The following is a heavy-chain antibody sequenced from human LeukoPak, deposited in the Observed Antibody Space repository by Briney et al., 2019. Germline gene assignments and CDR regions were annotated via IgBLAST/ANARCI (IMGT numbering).Heavy chain of an antibody. Sequence: GGSLRLSCAASGFTFRNNWMTWVRQAPGKGLEWVAHIKEDGSAQNYIDSVKGRFTISRDNAKNALYLQMNSLRAEDTAVYYCARDMTALGYWGQGTLVTVSS. CDR1: GFTFRNNW. D-gene: IGHD2-21*02. V-gene: IGHV3-7*01. CDR2: IKEDGSAQ. CDR3: ARDMTALGY. J-gene: IGHJ4*02.